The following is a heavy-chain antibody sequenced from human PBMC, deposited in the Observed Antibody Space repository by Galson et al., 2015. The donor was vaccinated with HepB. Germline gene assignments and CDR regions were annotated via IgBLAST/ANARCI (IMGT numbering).Heavy chain of an antibody. D-gene: IGHD6-6*01. CDR2: ISSTGEST. CDR1: GFTFNRYA. CDR3: AKERGTSSLGTLDY. V-gene: IGHV3-23*01. Sequence: SLRLSCAASGFTFNRYAMSWVRRAPGKGLDWVSTISSTGESTYYADSVKGRFTISRDNSKNTLYLQMNSLRAEDTAVYYCAKERGTSSLGTLDYWGQRTLVTVS. J-gene: IGHJ4*02.